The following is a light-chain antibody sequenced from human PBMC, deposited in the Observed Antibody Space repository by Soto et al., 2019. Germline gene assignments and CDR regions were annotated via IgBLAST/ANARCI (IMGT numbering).Light chain of an antibody. Sequence: EIVMTQSPATLSESPGESATLSCRASQSVSSNLAWYQQKPGQAPRLLIYGASSRATGIPDRFSGSGSGTDFTLTISRLEPEDFAVYYCQQYGSSLPTFGQGTRLEIK. V-gene: IGKV3-20*01. CDR3: QQYGSSLPT. CDR1: QSVSSN. CDR2: GAS. J-gene: IGKJ5*01.